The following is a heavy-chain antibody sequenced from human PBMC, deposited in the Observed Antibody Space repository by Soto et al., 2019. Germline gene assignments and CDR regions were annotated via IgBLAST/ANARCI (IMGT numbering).Heavy chain of an antibody. CDR1: GYTFTSYG. D-gene: IGHD6-19*01. CDR2: ISAYNGNT. CDR3: AKGSSGWYKRAHDAFDI. V-gene: IGHV1-18*01. Sequence: QVQLVQSGAEVKKPGASVKVSCKASGYTFTSYGISWVRQAPGQGLEWRGWISAYNGNTNYAQKLQGRVTMTTDTSTSTAYMELRSLRSDDTAVYYCAKGSSGWYKRAHDAFDIWGQGTMVTVSS. J-gene: IGHJ3*02.